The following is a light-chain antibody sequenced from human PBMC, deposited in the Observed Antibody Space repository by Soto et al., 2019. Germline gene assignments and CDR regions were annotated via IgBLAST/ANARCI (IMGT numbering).Light chain of an antibody. CDR1: ISDVGRFDF. J-gene: IGLJ1*01. V-gene: IGLV2-23*01. CDR2: EGS. CDR3: CSYVNSRSYV. Sequence: QSALTQPASVSRSLGQSITISCTGTISDVGRFDFVSWYQQHPGQVPKLIIYEGSRRPSGVSSRFSGSKSGNTASLTISGLQAEDEADYYCCSYVNSRSYVFGSGTKVTVL.